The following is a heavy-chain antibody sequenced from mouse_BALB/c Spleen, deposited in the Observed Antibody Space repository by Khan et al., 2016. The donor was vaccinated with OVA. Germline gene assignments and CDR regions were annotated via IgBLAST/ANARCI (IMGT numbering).Heavy chain of an antibody. V-gene: IGHV3-2*02. Sequence: QLEESGPGLVKPSQSLSLTCTVTGYSITSGYAWNWIRQFPGNKLEWMGYISYSGVTSYTPSLKSRISITRDTSKNQFFLQLTSVTTEDTATYYCARGNYYGYYFDYWGQGTTLTVSS. J-gene: IGHJ2*01. CDR1: GYSITSGYA. CDR2: ISYSGVT. D-gene: IGHD1-1*01. CDR3: ARGNYYGYYFDY.